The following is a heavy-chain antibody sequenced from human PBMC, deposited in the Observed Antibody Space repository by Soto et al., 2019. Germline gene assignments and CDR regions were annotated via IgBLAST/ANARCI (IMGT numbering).Heavy chain of an antibody. D-gene: IGHD6-19*01. CDR3: VRGGGTAVAGTTFAVSRCLSGWFDP. CDR2: INHSGST. V-gene: IGHV4-34*01. J-gene: IGHJ5*02. Sequence: SETLSLTCAVYGGSFSGYYWSWIRQPPGKGLEWIGEINHSGSTNYNPSLKSRVTISVDTSKNQFSLKRSSVTAADTREYYCVRGGGTAVAGTTFAVSRCLSGWFDPWGQGTLVTVSS. CDR1: GGSFSGYY.